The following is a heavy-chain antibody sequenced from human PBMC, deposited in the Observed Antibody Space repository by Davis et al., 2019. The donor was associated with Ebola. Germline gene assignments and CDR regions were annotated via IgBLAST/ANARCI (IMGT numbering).Heavy chain of an antibody. D-gene: IGHD3-10*01. CDR3: ARGGRDNNAWYFDY. J-gene: IGHJ4*02. V-gene: IGHV4-34*01. CDR2: VNHSGNT. CDR1: GGSFKGYY. Sequence: PGGSLRLSCAVYGGSFKGYYWSWIRQPPGKGLEWIGEVNHSGNTEHNPSLKSRVTISVDTSKNQFSLMLSSVTAADTAVYYCARGGRDNNAWYFDYWGQGTLVTVSS.